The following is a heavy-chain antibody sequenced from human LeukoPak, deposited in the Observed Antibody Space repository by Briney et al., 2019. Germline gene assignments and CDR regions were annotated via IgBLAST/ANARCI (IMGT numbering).Heavy chain of an antibody. CDR1: GGSISSYY. Sequence: SETLSLTCTVSGGSISSYYWSWIRQPAGKGLEWIGRIYTSGSTNYNPSLKSRVTMSVDTSKNQFSLKLSSVTAADTAVYYCARTNTIFGVVPRGYFDYWGQGTLVTVSS. V-gene: IGHV4-4*07. J-gene: IGHJ4*02. CDR3: ARTNTIFGVVPRGYFDY. CDR2: IYTSGST. D-gene: IGHD3-3*01.